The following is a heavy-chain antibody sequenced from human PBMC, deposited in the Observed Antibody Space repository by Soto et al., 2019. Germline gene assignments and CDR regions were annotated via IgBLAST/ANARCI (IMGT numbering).Heavy chain of an antibody. CDR3: ARGAVMVYAIYPMAARLGFDY. Sequence: ASVKVSCKASGYTFTSYYMHWVRQAPGQGLEWMGIINPSGGSTSYAQKFQGRVTMTRDTSTSTVYMELSSLRSEDTAVYYCARGAVMVYAIYPMAARLGFDYWGQGTLVTVSS. D-gene: IGHD2-8*01. CDR2: INPSGGST. CDR1: GYTFTSYY. J-gene: IGHJ4*02. V-gene: IGHV1-46*01.